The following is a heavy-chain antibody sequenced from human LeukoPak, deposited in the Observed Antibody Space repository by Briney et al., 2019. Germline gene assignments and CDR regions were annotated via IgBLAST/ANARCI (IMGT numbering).Heavy chain of an antibody. J-gene: IGHJ5*02. CDR3: ARGGYYGSGSLSWFDP. Sequence: GSLRLSCAASGFTFSRYWMSWVRQVPGKGLEWIGEINHSGSTNYNPSLKSRVTISVDTSKNQFSLKLSSVTAADTAVYYCARGGYYGSGSLSWFDPWGQGTLVTVSS. CDR1: GFTFSRYW. V-gene: IGHV4-34*01. D-gene: IGHD3-10*01. CDR2: INHSGST.